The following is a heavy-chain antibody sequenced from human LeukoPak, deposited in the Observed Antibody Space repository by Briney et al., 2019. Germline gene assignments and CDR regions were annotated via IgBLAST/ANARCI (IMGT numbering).Heavy chain of an antibody. J-gene: IGHJ4*02. Sequence: PGGSLRLSCAASGFTFSSYEMNWVRQAPGKGLEWVSYISSSGSTIYYADSVKGRFTISRDNAKNSLYLQMNSLRAEDTAVYYSAVQHVAFDYWGQGTLVTVSS. CDR2: ISSSGSTI. CDR3: AVQHVAFDY. V-gene: IGHV3-48*03. D-gene: IGHD1-1*01. CDR1: GFTFSSYE.